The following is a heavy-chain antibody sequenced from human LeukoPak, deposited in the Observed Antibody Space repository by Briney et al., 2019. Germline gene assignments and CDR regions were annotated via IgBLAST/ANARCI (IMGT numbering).Heavy chain of an antibody. Sequence: PGGSLRLSCAASGFTFSSYAMSWVRQAPGNGLEWVGRIKSKTDGGTTDYAAPVKGRFTTSRDDSKNTLYLQMNSLKTEDTAVYYCTTYYDSSGYSNPWGQGTLVTVSS. D-gene: IGHD3-22*01. CDR1: GFTFSSYA. J-gene: IGHJ5*02. CDR2: IKSKTDGGTT. V-gene: IGHV3-15*01. CDR3: TTYYDSSGYSNP.